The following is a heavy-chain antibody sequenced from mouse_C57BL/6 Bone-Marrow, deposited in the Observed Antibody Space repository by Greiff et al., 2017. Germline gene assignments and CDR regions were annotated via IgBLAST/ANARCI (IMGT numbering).Heavy chain of an antibody. J-gene: IGHJ2*01. V-gene: IGHV1-82*01. CDR2: IYPGDGDT. Sequence: VMLVESGPELVKPGASVKISCKASGYAFSSSWMNWVKQRPGKGLEWIGRIYPGDGDTNYNGKFKGKATLTADKSSSTAYMQLSSLTSEDSAVYFCARWRSYYFDYWGQGTTLTVSS. CDR3: ARWRSYYFDY. CDR1: GYAFSSSW.